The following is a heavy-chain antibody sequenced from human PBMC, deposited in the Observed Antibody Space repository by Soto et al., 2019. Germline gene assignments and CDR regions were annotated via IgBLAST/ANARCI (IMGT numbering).Heavy chain of an antibody. V-gene: IGHV4-30-2*01. CDR3: ARDHDYLGGGHYYYYMDV. CDR1: GGSISSGGYS. J-gene: IGHJ6*03. D-gene: IGHD7-27*01. CDR2: IYHSGST. Sequence: SETLSLTCAVSGGSISSGGYSWSWIRQPPGKGLEWIGYIYHSGSTYYNPSLKSRVTISVDTSKNQFSLKLSSVTAADTAVYYFARDHDYLGGGHYYYYMDVWGKGTTVTVSS.